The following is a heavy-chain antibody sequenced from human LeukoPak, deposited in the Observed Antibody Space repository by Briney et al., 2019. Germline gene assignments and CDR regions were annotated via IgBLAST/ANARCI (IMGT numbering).Heavy chain of an antibody. CDR2: LHADGVEQ. D-gene: IGHD5-18*01. CDR1: GFSLSGYW. CDR3: ARGGYSFDY. V-gene: IGHV3-7*01. Sequence: GGSLRLSCAASGFSLSGYWMTWVRQAPGKGLEWVARLHADGVEQNYVDSVTGRFTTSRDNAKNSLDLQMNSLRVEDTAVYYCARGGYSFDYLGQGALVAVSS. J-gene: IGHJ4*02.